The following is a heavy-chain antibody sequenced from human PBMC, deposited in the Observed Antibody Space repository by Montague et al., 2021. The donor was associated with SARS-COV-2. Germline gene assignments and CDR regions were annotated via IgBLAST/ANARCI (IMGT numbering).Heavy chain of an antibody. Sequence: SLRLSCATSGFPFGDYGVSWFRQAPGKGLEWIGLIESTGSGGTAKYAASVKGRFSISRDDSEAISILQMDSLKAEDTAVYYCTKDYGTEGTEGHRSGDWFDPWGQGTLVTVSS. D-gene: IGHD1-1*01. J-gene: IGHJ5*02. V-gene: IGHV3-49*03. CDR2: IESTGSGGTA. CDR3: TKDYGTEGTEGHRSGDWFDP. CDR1: GFPFGDYG.